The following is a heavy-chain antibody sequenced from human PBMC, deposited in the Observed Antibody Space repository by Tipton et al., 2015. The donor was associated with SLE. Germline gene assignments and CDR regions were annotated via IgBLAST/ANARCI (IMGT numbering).Heavy chain of an antibody. J-gene: IGHJ6*02. CDR2: IKEDGGEK. V-gene: IGHV3-7*01. CDR1: GFTFSNYW. D-gene: IGHD6-19*01. CDR3: AKDLLGYSSGWYGLGDYGMAV. Sequence: SLRLSCAASGFTFSNYWMTWVRQAPGKGLEWVANIKEDGGEKSYVDYVKGRFTISRDNAKNSLYLQMNSLRAEDTALYYCAKDLLGYSSGWYGLGDYGMAVWGQGTLVTVSS.